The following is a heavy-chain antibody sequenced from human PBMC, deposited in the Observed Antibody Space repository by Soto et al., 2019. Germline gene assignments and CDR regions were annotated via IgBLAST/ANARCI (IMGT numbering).Heavy chain of an antibody. CDR2: VYLSGHT. D-gene: IGHD1-7*01. Sequence: SEALSLTCTVSGYSVTSGSYWGWFRQPPEKGLEWIGSVYLSGHTYHNPSLMSRVTISIDTSKNQFSLKLTSVTAAVTAVYYCARARIVVSGTIVDFWGLGTLVTVSS. V-gene: IGHV4-38-2*02. CDR1: GYSVTSGSY. J-gene: IGHJ4*02. CDR3: ARARIVVSGTIVDF.